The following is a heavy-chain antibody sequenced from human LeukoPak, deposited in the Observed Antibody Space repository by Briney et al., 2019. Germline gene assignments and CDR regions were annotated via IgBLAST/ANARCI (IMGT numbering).Heavy chain of an antibody. V-gene: IGHV1-8*01. J-gene: IGHJ4*02. CDR2: MNPNSGNT. D-gene: IGHD3-22*01. CDR3: ARISDYYDSSGYSLDDY. Sequence: ASVKVSCKASGYTFTSYDIHWVRQATGQGLEWMGWMNPNSGNTGYAQKFQGRVTMTRNTSISTAYMELSSLRSEDTAVYYCARISDYYDSSGYSLDDYWGQGTLVTVSS. CDR1: GYTFTSYD.